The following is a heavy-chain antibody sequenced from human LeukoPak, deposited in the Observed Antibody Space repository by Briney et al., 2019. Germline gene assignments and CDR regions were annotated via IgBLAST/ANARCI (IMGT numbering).Heavy chain of an antibody. D-gene: IGHD6-13*01. J-gene: IGHJ4*02. CDR2: IKQDGSDK. V-gene: IGHV3-7*03. Sequence: GGSLRLSCAASGFTFSRYWMSWVRQAPGKGLEWVANIKQDGSDKYYVDSVKGRFTISRDNAKNSLYLQMNSLRAEDTAVYYCARKGGIAAAGTNYWGQGALVTVSS. CDR1: GFTFSRYW. CDR3: ARKGGIAAAGTNY.